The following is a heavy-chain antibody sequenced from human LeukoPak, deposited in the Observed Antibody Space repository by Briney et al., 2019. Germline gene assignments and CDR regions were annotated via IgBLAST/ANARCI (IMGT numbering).Heavy chain of an antibody. D-gene: IGHD1-26*01. J-gene: IGHJ4*02. CDR1: GYTFTGYY. Sequence: ASVKVSCKASGYTFTGYYMHWVRQAPGQGLEWMGWINPNSGGTNYAQKFQGRVTMTRDTSISTAYMELSRLRSDDTAVYYCARGSQKISVSYPLFYVYWGQGTLVTVSS. V-gene: IGHV1-2*02. CDR2: INPNSGGT. CDR3: ARGSQKISVSYPLFYVY.